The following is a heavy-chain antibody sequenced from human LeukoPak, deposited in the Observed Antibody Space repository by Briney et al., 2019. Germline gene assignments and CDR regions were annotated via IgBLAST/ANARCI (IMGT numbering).Heavy chain of an antibody. Sequence: GGSLRLSCAASGFTFSNYGMHWVRQAPGKGLEWVAFIRYDESTKFYADSVKGRFTISRDNSKTTLYLQMNSLRADDTAVYYCAKDLPTPYFDYWGQGTLVTVSS. CDR2: IRYDESTK. CDR1: GFTFSNYG. CDR3: AKDLPTPYFDY. D-gene: IGHD4-23*01. V-gene: IGHV3-30*02. J-gene: IGHJ4*02.